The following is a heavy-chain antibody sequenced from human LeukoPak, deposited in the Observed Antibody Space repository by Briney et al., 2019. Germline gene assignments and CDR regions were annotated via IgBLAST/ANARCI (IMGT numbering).Heavy chain of an antibody. D-gene: IGHD5-18*01. CDR3: ARRGDGYGSPFDY. J-gene: IGHJ4*02. CDR2: ISYDGSDK. Sequence: GRSLRLSCAASGFTFRTYAMHWVRQAPGKGLEWVAVISYDGSDKNYAKSVRGRFTISRDNSKNTLYLQMNSVRVEDAAVYHCARRGDGYGSPFDYWGQGTLVTVSS. CDR1: GFTFRTYA. V-gene: IGHV3-33*05.